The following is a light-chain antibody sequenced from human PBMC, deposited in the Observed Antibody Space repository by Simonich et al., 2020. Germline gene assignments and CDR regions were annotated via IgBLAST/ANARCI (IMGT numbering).Light chain of an antibody. J-gene: IGKJ1*01. CDR2: LAS. V-gene: IGKV4-1*01. CDR1: QSVLYSSNNKNY. Sequence: DIVMTQSPDSLAVSLGERATINCKSSQSVLYSSNNKNYLAWYQQKPGPPPKLLIYLASTRESGVPDRFSGSGSGTDFTLTISSLQAEDVAVYYCQQYYSTPTFGQGTKVEIK. CDR3: QQYYSTPT.